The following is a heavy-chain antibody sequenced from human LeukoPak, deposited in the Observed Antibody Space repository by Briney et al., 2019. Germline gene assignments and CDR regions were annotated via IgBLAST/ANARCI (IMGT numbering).Heavy chain of an antibody. Sequence: GGSLRLSCAASGFTFSSYEMNWVRQAPGKGLEWVSYIISIGSTIYYADSVKGRFTISRDNAENSLYLQMNSLRAEDTAVYYCGSGGGWIFDFWGQGTLVTVSS. CDR3: GSGGGWIFDF. CDR1: GFTFSSYE. D-gene: IGHD3-10*01. CDR2: IISIGSTI. J-gene: IGHJ4*02. V-gene: IGHV3-48*03.